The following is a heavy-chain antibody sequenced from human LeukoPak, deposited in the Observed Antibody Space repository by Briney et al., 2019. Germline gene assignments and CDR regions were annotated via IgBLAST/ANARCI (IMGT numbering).Heavy chain of an antibody. V-gene: IGHV3-30*02. J-gene: IGHJ4*02. Sequence: GGSLRLSCAASGFTFSSYGMHWVRQAPGKGLEWVAFIRHDGNNKYYADSVKGRFTISRDNSKNTLYLQMNSLRAEDTALYYCVKDGSLYSSSWYLDYWGQGTLVTVSS. CDR1: GFTFSSYG. D-gene: IGHD6-13*01. CDR2: IRHDGNNK. CDR3: VKDGSLYSSSWYLDY.